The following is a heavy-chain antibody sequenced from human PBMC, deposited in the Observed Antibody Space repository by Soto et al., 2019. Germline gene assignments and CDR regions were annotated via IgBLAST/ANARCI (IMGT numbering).Heavy chain of an antibody. V-gene: IGHV1-2*02. Sequence: ASVKVSCKASGDTFTGDYIHWVRQAPGQGLEWMGWINPISGGTKYAQKFQGRVTMTRDTSISTAYMELSRLRSDDTAVFYCSRSSGTNGICLPSYYFDSWGQGTLVTVSS. J-gene: IGHJ4*02. CDR1: GDTFTGDY. CDR3: SRSSGTNGICLPSYYFDS. D-gene: IGHD2-8*01. CDR2: INPISGGT.